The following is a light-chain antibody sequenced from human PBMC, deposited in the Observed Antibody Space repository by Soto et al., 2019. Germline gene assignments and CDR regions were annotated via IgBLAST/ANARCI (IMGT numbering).Light chain of an antibody. V-gene: IGLV1-47*02. CDR2: NYN. CDR1: SSNIGSNY. Sequence: QSVVTQPPSASGTPGQTVTISCSGSSSNIGSNYVYWYQQLPGTAPKLLIYNYNLRPSGVVDRFSGSRSGTSASLAISGLRSEDDADYYCATWDADLTGPVFGGGTKLTVL. CDR3: ATWDADLTGPV. J-gene: IGLJ3*02.